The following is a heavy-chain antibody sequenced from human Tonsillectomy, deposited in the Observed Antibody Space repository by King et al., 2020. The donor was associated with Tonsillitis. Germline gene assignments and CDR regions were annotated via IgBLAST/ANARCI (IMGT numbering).Heavy chain of an antibody. D-gene: IGHD2-2*01. J-gene: IGHJ4*02. CDR1: GYTFTGYN. V-gene: IGHV1-2*02. Sequence: QLVQSGAEVKKPGASVKVSCKASGYTFTGYNIHWVRLVPGQGLEGMGWINPNNGDTDYAQKFQGRVTMTRDTSINTAFLEISSLRSDDTAVYYCATMGRYAPDYWGQGTLVTVSS. CDR3: ATMGRYAPDY. CDR2: INPNNGDT.